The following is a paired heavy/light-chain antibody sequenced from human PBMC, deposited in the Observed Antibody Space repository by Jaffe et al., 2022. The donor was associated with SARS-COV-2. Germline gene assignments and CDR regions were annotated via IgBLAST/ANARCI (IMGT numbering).Heavy chain of an antibody. CDR1: GGSISSGITYY. CDR2: IFYTGTT. V-gene: IGHV4-39*01. CDR3: ASYNVPAAH. Sequence: QLELQESGPGLVKPSETLSLSCTVSGGSISSGITYYWGWIRQPPGKGLEWIGSIFYTGTTYYNPSLKSRVTISVDTSKNQFSLKLNSVTAADTAVYYCASYNVPAAHWGQGTLVTVSS. J-gene: IGHJ4*02. D-gene: IGHD1-1*01.
Light chain of an antibody. CDR3: QQRFNWPRWT. Sequence: EIVLTQSPATLSLSPGERATLSCRASQSVSSYLAWYQQKPGQAPRLLIYDASNRATGVPARFSGSGSGTDFTLTISSLEPEDFAVYYCQQRFNWPRWTFGQGTKVEIK. J-gene: IGKJ1*01. V-gene: IGKV3-11*01. CDR1: QSVSSY. CDR2: DAS.